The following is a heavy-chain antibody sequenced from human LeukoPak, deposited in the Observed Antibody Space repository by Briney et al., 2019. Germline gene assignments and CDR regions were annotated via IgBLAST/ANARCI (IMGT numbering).Heavy chain of an antibody. D-gene: IGHD4-17*01. CDR2: IIPIFGTA. Sequence: ASVKVSCKASGGTFSSYAISWVRQAPGQGLEWMGGIIPIFGTANYAQKFRGRVTITADESTSTAYMELSSLRSEDTAVYYCARGGGYDYGDYVFDYWGQGTLVTVSS. CDR3: ARGGGYDYGDYVFDY. CDR1: GGTFSSYA. J-gene: IGHJ4*02. V-gene: IGHV1-69*01.